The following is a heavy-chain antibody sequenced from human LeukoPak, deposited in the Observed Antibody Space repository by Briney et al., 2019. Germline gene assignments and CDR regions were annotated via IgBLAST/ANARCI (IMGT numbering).Heavy chain of an antibody. V-gene: IGHV4-59*01. CDR2: IYYSGST. CDR1: GGSISSYY. J-gene: IGHJ3*02. D-gene: IGHD3-10*01. Sequence: PSETLSLTCTVSGGSISSYYWSWIRQPPGKGLEWIGYIYYSGSTNYNPSLKSRVTISLDTSKNQFSLKLSSVTAADTAVYYCARDRSTYDSGSYRAFDIWGQGTMVTVSS. CDR3: ARDRSTYDSGSYRAFDI.